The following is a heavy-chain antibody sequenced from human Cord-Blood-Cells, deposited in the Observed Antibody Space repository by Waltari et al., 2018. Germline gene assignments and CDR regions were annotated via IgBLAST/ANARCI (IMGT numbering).Heavy chain of an antibody. V-gene: IGHV3-30*02. D-gene: IGHD3-16*01. J-gene: IGHJ2*01. Sequence: QVQLVESGGGVVQPGGSLRLSCAASGFTFSSYGMHWVRQAPGKGLGWVAFIRYEGSNKNYADAVKCRFTSSRDNSKNARYLQMNSLRAEDTAVYYCAKGGETNYWYCDLWGRGTLVTVSS. CDR1: GFTFSSYG. CDR3: AKGGETNYWYCDL. CDR2: IRYEGSNK.